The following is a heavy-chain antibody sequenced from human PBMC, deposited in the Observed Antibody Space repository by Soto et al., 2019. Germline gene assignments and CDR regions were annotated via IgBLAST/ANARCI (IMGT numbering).Heavy chain of an antibody. D-gene: IGHD6-13*01. Sequence: ASVKVSCKASGGPFSSYAISWVRQAPGQGLEWMGGIIPIFGTANYAQKFQGRVTITADKSTSTAYMELSSLRSEDTAVYYCARTARPYSSSWYGRAQADAFDIWGQGTMVTVSS. V-gene: IGHV1-69*06. CDR2: IIPIFGTA. CDR1: GGPFSSYA. CDR3: ARTARPYSSSWYGRAQADAFDI. J-gene: IGHJ3*02.